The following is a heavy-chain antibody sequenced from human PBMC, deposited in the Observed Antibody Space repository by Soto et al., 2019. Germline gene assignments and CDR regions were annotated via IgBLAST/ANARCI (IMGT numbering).Heavy chain of an antibody. J-gene: IGHJ6*02. CDR2: VIPIFGTP. Sequence: VQLVQSGAEVRKPGSSVKVSCKASGGDFKNCIIAWVRQAPGHGLEWMGGVIPIFGTPNFVQKFQDRVTVTEDEATGTTYMGLRSLRPEDTAGYDWTRVVTCLISRCLYYGMDVWGQGTTVIGSS. D-gene: IGHD2-21*02. CDR3: TRVVTCLISRCLYYGMDV. CDR1: GGDFKNCI. V-gene: IGHV1-69*01.